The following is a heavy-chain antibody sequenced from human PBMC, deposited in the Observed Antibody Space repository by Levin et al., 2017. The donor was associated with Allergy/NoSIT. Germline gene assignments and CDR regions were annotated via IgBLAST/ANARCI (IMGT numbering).Heavy chain of an antibody. CDR2: IYYSGST. Sequence: SQTLSLTCTVSGGSISSSYWSWIRQPPGKGLEWIGYIYYSGSTNYNPPLKSRVTISVDTSKNQFSLKLSSVTAADTAVYYCARAQGDSSGYYGQFLDYWGQGTLVTVAS. V-gene: IGHV4-59*01. CDR3: ARAQGDSSGYYGQFLDY. D-gene: IGHD3-22*01. CDR1: GGSISSSY. J-gene: IGHJ4*02.